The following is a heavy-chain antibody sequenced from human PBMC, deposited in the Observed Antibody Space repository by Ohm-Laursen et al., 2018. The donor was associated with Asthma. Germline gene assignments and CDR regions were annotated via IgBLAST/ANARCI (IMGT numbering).Heavy chain of an antibody. CDR1: GGTFSSYA. CDR3: ARDRGLIAAAGKSNWFDP. V-gene: IGHV1-2*06. Sequence: GSSVKVSCKASGGTFSSYAISWVRQAPGQGLEWMGRINPNSGGTNYAQKFQGRVTMTRDTSISTAYMELSRLRSDDTAVYYCARDRGLIAAAGKSNWFDPWGQGTLVTVSS. J-gene: IGHJ5*02. D-gene: IGHD6-13*01. CDR2: INPNSGGT.